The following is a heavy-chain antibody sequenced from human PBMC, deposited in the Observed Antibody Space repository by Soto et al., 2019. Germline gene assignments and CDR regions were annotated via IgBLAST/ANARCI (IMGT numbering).Heavy chain of an antibody. CDR3: ARRTAVGAHFGY. J-gene: IGHJ4*02. CDR2: ISYDGGAK. CDR1: GFTFSSFA. D-gene: IGHD1-26*01. V-gene: IGHV3-30-3*01. Sequence: QVQLVESGGGVVQPGKSLRRSCAASGFTFSSFAMHWVRQAPGKGLEWVSVISYDGGAKYYADSVKGRFTISRDNSKNTLYLQMNSLRPEDTAVYYCARRTAVGAHFGYWGQGTLVTVSS.